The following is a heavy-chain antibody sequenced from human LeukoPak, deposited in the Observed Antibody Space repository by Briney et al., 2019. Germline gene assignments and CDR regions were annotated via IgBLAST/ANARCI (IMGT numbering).Heavy chain of an antibody. CDR1: GGSISSSSYY. V-gene: IGHV4-39*07. CDR3: ARDKYYYDSSGYYYLGMDV. D-gene: IGHD3-22*01. J-gene: IGHJ6*02. CDR2: IYYSGST. Sequence: SETLSLTCTVSGGSISSSSYYWGWIRQPPGKGLEWIGSIYYSGSTYYNPSLKSRVTISVDTSKNQFSLKLSSVTAADTAVYYCARDKYYYDSSGYYYLGMDVWGQGTTVTVSS.